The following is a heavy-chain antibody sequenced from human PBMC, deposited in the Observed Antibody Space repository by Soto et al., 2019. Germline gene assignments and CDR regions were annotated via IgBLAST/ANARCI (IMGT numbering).Heavy chain of an antibody. J-gene: IGHJ6*02. CDR2: ITWNSGAI. D-gene: IGHD5-18*01. CDR3: ARKGSRIQLWSAPNSGMDV. V-gene: IGHV3-9*01. Sequence: PGGSLRLSCAASGFSIDEYAMHWVRQGPGKGLEWVSSITWNSGAIQYADSVRGRFTISRDNAKNSVYLVMNSLRPEDTALYYCARKGSRIQLWSAPNSGMDVWGRGTTVTVSS. CDR1: GFSIDEYA.